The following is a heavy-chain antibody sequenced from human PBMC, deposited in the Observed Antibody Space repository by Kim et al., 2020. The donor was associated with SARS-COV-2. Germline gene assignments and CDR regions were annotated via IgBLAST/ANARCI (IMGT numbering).Heavy chain of an antibody. CDR2: ISSRSGYI. D-gene: IGHD3-10*01. Sequence: GGSLRLSCAASGFSFKSYNMNWVRQAPGKGLEWVSLISSRSGYIFYADSVKGRFTVSRDNTKNSLYLQMDSLRVEDTGLYYCEGSTESDFDVCGQWSMV. CDR1: GFSFKSYN. J-gene: IGHJ3*01. V-gene: IGHV3-21*04. CDR3: EGSTESDFDV.